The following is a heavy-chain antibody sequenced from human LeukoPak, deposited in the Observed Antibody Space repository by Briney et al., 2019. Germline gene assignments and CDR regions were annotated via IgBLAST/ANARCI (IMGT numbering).Heavy chain of an antibody. CDR1: GDSISSGGYY. D-gene: IGHD5-12*01. CDR2: ISYSGNT. V-gene: IGHV4-31*03. Sequence: KSSETLSLTCTVSGDSISSGGYYWSWIRQHPGKGLEWIGYISYSGNTYYNPSLKSRAAISADTPKNQFSLKLSSTTAADTAVYYCARAPVATPSEFDYWGQGTLVTASS. CDR3: ARAPVATPSEFDY. J-gene: IGHJ4*02.